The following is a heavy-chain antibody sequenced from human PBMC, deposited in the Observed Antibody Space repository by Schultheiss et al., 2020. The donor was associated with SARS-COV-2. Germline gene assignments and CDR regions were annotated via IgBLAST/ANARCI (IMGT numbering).Heavy chain of an antibody. CDR3: ARGYSSSWYYFDY. V-gene: IGHV3-21*01. CDR2: ISSSSSYI. Sequence: GESLKISCAASGFTFSSYAIHWVRQAPGRGLEWVSSISSSSSYIYYADSVKGRFTISRDNAKNSLYLQMNSLRAEDTAVYYCARGYSSSWYYFDYWGQGTLVTVSS. J-gene: IGHJ4*02. D-gene: IGHD6-13*01. CDR1: GFTFSSYA.